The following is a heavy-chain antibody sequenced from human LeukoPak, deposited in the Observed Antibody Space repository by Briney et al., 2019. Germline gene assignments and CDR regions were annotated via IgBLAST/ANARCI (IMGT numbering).Heavy chain of an antibody. J-gene: IGHJ6*03. CDR2: MNPSGST. Sequence: PSETLSLTCAVYGGSFSGYYWTWIRQTPEKGLEWIGEMNPSGSTSYNPSLKSRVTISVDTSKNQFSPKLSSVTAADMAVYYCARGRQDVTIIVVVMTAVSYYLDVWGKGTTVTVS. CDR3: ARGRQDVTIIVVVMTAVSYYLDV. CDR1: GGSFSGYY. D-gene: IGHD3-22*01. V-gene: IGHV4-34*01.